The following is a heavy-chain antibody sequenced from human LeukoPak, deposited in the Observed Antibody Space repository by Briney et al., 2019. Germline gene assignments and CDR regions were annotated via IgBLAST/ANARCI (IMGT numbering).Heavy chain of an antibody. Sequence: SETLSLTCTVSGYSISSGYYWGWIRPPPGKGLEWIGSIYHSGSTYYNPSLKSRVTVSVDTSKNQFSLKLSSVTAADTAVYYCARVQASGYYTWGQGTLVTVSS. CDR1: GYSISSGYY. V-gene: IGHV4-38-2*02. J-gene: IGHJ5*02. D-gene: IGHD3-9*01. CDR2: IYHSGST. CDR3: ARVQASGYYT.